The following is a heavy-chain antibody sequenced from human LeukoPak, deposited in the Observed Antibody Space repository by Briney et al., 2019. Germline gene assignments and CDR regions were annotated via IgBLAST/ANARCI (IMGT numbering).Heavy chain of an antibody. CDR2: ISTDGSTT. CDR3: AGGPAY. Sequence: GGSLRLSCAASGFTFSSYWMHWVRQAPGKGLVWVSRISTDGSTTTYADSVKGRFTISRDNAKNTAYLQMNSLRAEDTAVYYCAGGPAYWGQGSLVTVSS. V-gene: IGHV3-74*01. J-gene: IGHJ4*02. D-gene: IGHD1-14*01. CDR1: GFTFSSYW.